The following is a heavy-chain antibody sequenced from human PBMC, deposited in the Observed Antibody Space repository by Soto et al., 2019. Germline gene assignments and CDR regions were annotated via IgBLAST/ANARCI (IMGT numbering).Heavy chain of an antibody. CDR3: ARYGSASYYYFDY. Sequence: EVQLVESGGGLVQPGGSLRLSCAASGFTFSTYSINWVRQAPGKGLEWVSYISSSSSTISYVDSVKGRFTISRDNAKNSLYLQMNNLRDEDTAVYYCARYGSASYYYFDYWGQGTLSPSPQ. V-gene: IGHV3-48*02. CDR1: GFTFSTYS. D-gene: IGHD3-10*01. J-gene: IGHJ4*02. CDR2: ISSSSSTI.